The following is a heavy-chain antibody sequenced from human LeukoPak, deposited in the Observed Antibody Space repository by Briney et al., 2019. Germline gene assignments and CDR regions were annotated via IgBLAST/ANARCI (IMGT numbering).Heavy chain of an antibody. CDR3: ARGRGIVGATILGY. CDR1: GYTVTSYD. CDR2: MNRNSGNT. J-gene: IGHJ4*02. Sequence: AASVKVSRKASGYTVTSYDINWVRLATGQGLEWMGWMNRNSGNTGYAQKFQGRVTITRNTSISTAYMELSSLRSEDTAVYYCARGRGIVGATILGYWGQGTLVTVSS. V-gene: IGHV1-8*03. D-gene: IGHD1-26*01.